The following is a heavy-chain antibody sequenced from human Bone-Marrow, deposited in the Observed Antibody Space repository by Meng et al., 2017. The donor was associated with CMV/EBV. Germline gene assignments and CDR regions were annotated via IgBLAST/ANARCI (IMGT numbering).Heavy chain of an antibody. D-gene: IGHD2-2*01. CDR2: IKSKTDGGTT. V-gene: IGHV3-15*01. CDR1: GFTFSSYS. CDR3: TTQLQADY. J-gene: IGHJ4*02. Sequence: GESLKISCAASGFTFSSYSMNWVRQAPGKGLEWVGRIKSKTDGGTTDYAAPVKGRFTISRDDSKNTLYLQMNSLKTEDTAVYYCTTQLQADYWGQGTLVTVSS.